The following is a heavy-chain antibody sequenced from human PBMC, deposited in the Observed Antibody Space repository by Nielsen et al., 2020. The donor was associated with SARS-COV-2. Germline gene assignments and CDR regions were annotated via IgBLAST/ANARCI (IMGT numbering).Heavy chain of an antibody. D-gene: IGHD2-15*01. CDR3: ARVDGVARLYYMDV. J-gene: IGHJ6*03. CDR1: GFTFSNSD. CDR2: VSWNGSRT. Sequence: GGSLRLSCAASGFTFSNSDMNWVRQAPGKGLEWVSGVSWNGSRTHYADSVKGRFIISRDNSRNFLYQQMNSLRPEDMAVYYCARVDGVARLYYMDVWGKGTTVTVSS. V-gene: IGHV3-19*01.